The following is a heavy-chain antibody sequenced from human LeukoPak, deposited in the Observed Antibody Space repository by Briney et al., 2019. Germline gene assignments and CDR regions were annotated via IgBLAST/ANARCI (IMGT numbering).Heavy chain of an antibody. J-gene: IGHJ4*02. D-gene: IGHD4-23*01. CDR2: IKSRTDGGTT. CDR3: VKNIRWELEGAVY. V-gene: IGHV3-15*01. Sequence: GGSLRLSCAASGFTFSNVWMTWVRQVPGKGLEWVGRIKSRTDGGTTDYAAPVKGRFTISRDDSENMLYLQMNSLKTEDTAVYYCVKNIRWELEGAVYWGQGTLVTVSS. CDR1: GFTFSNVW.